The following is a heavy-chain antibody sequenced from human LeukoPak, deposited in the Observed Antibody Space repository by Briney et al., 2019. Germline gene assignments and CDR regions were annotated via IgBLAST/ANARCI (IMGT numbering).Heavy chain of an antibody. J-gene: IGHJ5*02. Sequence: PSETLSLTCTVSGGSISSGSYYWSWIRQPAGKGLEWIGRIYTNGSTNYNPSLKSRVTISVDTSKNQFSLKLSSVTAADTAVYYCASDSYYYDSSGYFSHWFDPCGQGTLVTVSS. CDR2: IYTNGST. CDR1: GGSISSGSYY. CDR3: ASDSYYYDSSGYFSHWFDP. D-gene: IGHD3-22*01. V-gene: IGHV4-61*02.